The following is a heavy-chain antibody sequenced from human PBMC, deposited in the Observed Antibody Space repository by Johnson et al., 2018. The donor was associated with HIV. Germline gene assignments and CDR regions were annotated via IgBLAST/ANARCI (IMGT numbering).Heavy chain of an antibody. CDR3: ARQNYYDSSGPCAFDI. Sequence: QVQLVESGGGVVQPGRSLRLSCAASGFTFSSYGMHWVRQAPGKGLEWVTVISYDGSNKYYVDSVKGRFTISRDNAKNSLYLQMNSLRAEDTAVYYCARQNYYDSSGPCAFDIWGQGTMVTVSS. V-gene: IGHV3-30*03. D-gene: IGHD3-22*01. CDR1: GFTFSSYG. J-gene: IGHJ3*02. CDR2: ISYDGSNK.